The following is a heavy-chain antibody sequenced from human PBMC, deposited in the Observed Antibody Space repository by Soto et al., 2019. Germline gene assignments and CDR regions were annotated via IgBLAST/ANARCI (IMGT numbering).Heavy chain of an antibody. Sequence: SETLSLTCAVSCGSISRSNWWSWVRQPPGKGLEWIGKIYHSGSTNYNPSLKSRVTISVDKSKNQFSLKLSSLTAADTAVYYCARSITFDWLFFDYWGQGTLVTVSS. J-gene: IGHJ4*02. D-gene: IGHD3-9*01. CDR1: CGSISRSNW. CDR3: ARSITFDWLFFDY. V-gene: IGHV4-4*02. CDR2: IYHSGST.